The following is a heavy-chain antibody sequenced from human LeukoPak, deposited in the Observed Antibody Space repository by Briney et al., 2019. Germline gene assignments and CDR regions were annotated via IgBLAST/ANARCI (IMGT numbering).Heavy chain of an antibody. D-gene: IGHD3-3*01. J-gene: IGHJ6*03. CDR1: GYTFTGYY. Sequence: GASVTVSCKASGYTFTGYYMHWVRQAPGQGLEWMGWINPNSGGTNYAQKFQGRVTMTRDTSISTAYMELSRLRSDDTAVYYCARVGHYDFWSGYYPSYYYYMDVWGKGTTVTVSS. CDR2: INPNSGGT. CDR3: ARVGHYDFWSGYYPSYYYYMDV. V-gene: IGHV1-2*02.